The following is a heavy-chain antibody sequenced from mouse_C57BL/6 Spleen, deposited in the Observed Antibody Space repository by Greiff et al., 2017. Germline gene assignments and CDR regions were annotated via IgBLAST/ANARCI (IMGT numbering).Heavy chain of an antibody. CDR1: GFTFSDYY. J-gene: IGHJ4*01. CDR2: INYDGSST. V-gene: IGHV5-16*01. Sequence: DVHLVESEGGLVQPGSSMKLSCTASGFTFSDYYMAWVRQVPEKGLEWVANINYDGSSTYYLDSLKSRFIISRDNAKNILYLQMSSLKSEDTATYYCARVGGYYGSRDAMDYWGQGTSVTVSS. CDR3: ARVGGYYGSRDAMDY. D-gene: IGHD1-1*01.